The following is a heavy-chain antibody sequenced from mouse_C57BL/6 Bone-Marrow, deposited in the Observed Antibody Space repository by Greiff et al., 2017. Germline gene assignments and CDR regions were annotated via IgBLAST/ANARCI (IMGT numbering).Heavy chain of an antibody. J-gene: IGHJ1*03. CDR3: ARGELLRYAV. V-gene: IGHV2-2*01. D-gene: IGHD1-1*01. Sequence: VQLQQSGPGLVQPSPSLSITCTVSGFSLTSYGVHWVRQSPGQGLEWLGVIWSGGSTDYNAAFISRLSIIKDNSTSQVFFKMYSLQADDTAIYYCARGELLRYAVWGTGTTGTVS. CDR1: GFSLTSYG. CDR2: IWSGGST.